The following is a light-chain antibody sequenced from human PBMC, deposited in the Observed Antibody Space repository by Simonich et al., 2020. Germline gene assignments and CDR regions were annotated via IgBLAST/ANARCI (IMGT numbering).Light chain of an antibody. CDR2: EGS. V-gene: IGLV2-23*01. Sequence: QSALTQPASVSGSTGQSITISCTGTSSDVGGYNLVSWYPQHPGKAPKLMIYEGSKRPSGVSNRFSGSKSGNTASLTISGLQAEDEADYYCCSYAGSSTWVFGGGTKLTVL. CDR1: SSDVGGYNL. J-gene: IGLJ3*02. CDR3: CSYAGSSTWV.